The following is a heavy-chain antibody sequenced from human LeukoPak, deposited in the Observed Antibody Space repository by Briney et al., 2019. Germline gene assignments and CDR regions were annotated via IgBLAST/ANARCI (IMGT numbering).Heavy chain of an antibody. CDR3: AKRMGPSIAAADLDY. D-gene: IGHD6-13*01. CDR1: GFTFSDYY. Sequence: PGGSLRLSCAASGFTFSDYYMSWIRQAPGKGLEWVAVISYDGSNKYYADSVKGRFTISRDNSKNTLYLQMNSLRVEDTAVYYCAKRMGPSIAAADLDYWGQGTLVTVSS. J-gene: IGHJ4*02. CDR2: ISYDGSNK. V-gene: IGHV3-30*18.